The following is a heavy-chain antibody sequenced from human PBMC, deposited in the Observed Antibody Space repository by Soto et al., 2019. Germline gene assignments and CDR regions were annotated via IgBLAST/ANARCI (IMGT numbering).Heavy chain of an antibody. V-gene: IGHV3-30-3*01. D-gene: IGHD5-18*01. J-gene: IGHJ4*02. Sequence: PGGSLRLSCAASGFTFSSYAMHWVRQAPGKGLEWVAVISYDGSNKYYADSVKGRFTISRDNSKNTLCLQMNSLRAEDTAVYYCARPPTRYSSAYYFDYWGQGTLVTVSS. CDR2: ISYDGSNK. CDR1: GFTFSSYA. CDR3: ARPPTRYSSAYYFDY.